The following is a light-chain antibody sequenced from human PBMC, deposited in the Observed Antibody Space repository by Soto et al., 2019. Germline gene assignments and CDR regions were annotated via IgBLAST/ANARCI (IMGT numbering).Light chain of an antibody. CDR1: QEVSSN. V-gene: IGKV3-15*01. CDR2: GAS. J-gene: IGKJ4*01. CDR3: QQYIRWPLT. Sequence: DMLETQSPATLSVSPGERATLSCRASQEVSSNLAWYQQKPGQAPSLLIYGASTRATGTPARFSGSGSGTEFTLTISSLQSEDYAIYFCQQYIRWPLTFGGGTKVDIK.